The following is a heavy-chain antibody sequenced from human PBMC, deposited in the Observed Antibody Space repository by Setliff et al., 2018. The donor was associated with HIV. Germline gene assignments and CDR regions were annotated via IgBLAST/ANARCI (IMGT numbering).Heavy chain of an antibody. Sequence: GGSLRLSCAASGFTFNTYAVHWVRQVPGKGLEWVSGISWNSGSIGYADSVKGRFTISRDNAKNSLYLQMNSLRAEDTALYYCAKDYSSGWYYFDYWGQGTLVTVSS. CDR1: GFTFNTYA. CDR2: ISWNSGSI. V-gene: IGHV3-9*01. CDR3: AKDYSSGWYYFDY. D-gene: IGHD6-19*01. J-gene: IGHJ4*02.